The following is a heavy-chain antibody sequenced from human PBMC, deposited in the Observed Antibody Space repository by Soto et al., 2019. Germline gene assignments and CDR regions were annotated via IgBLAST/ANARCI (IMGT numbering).Heavy chain of an antibody. V-gene: IGHV4-39*07. CDR2: VYYSGGA. D-gene: IGHD2-15*01. J-gene: IGHJ4*02. Sequence: PSETLSLTCDVSGVSIDNSHSFWGWVRQPPGKGLEFIGSVYYSGGAHYNPSFKSRLSLSIDRTRNQFSLSLSSMTAADKAVYYCARGGGYDSFDFWGQGIQVTVSS. CDR1: GVSIDNSHSF. CDR3: ARGGGYDSFDF.